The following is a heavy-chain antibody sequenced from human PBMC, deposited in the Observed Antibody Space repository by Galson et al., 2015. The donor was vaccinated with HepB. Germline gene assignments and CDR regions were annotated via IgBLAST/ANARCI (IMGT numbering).Heavy chain of an antibody. Sequence: SLRLSCAASGFTFSSYWMSWVRQAPGKGLEWVANIKQDGSEKYYVDSVKGRFTISRDNAKNSLYLQMNSLRAEDTAVYYCAGSLTYCGGDCSDYWGQGTLVTVSS. CDR3: AGSLTYCGGDCSDY. V-gene: IGHV3-7*01. J-gene: IGHJ4*02. CDR1: GFTFSSYW. CDR2: IKQDGSEK. D-gene: IGHD2-21*01.